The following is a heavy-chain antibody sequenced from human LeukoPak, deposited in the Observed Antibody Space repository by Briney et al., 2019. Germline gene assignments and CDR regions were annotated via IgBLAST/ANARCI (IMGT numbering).Heavy chain of an antibody. D-gene: IGHD3-9*01. CDR2: ISAYNGNT. V-gene: IGHV1-18*01. CDR3: AREPRTTLDFHYHRMDG. CDR1: GYTFTSYG. Sequence: ASVKVSCKASGYTFTSYGISWERQAPGQGLEWMGWISAYNGNTNYAQKLQGRVTMTTDTSTSTAYMELRSLRSDDTAVYYCAREPRTTLDFHYHRMDGWGQGTTVTVSS. J-gene: IGHJ6*02.